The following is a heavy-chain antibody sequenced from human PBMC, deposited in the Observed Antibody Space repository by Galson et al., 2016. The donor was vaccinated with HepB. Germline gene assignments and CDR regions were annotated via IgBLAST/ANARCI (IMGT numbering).Heavy chain of an antibody. D-gene: IGHD2-15*01. Sequence: SLRLSCAASAFLVTSNYMTWVRQAPGKGLTWVSVIYSNGTTHYASSVKGRFTVSRDHSKNTLYLQMNNLRPEDTAVYYCAKAPLGRCRGAICCYFDHWGQGTLVTVSS. J-gene: IGHJ4*02. V-gene: IGHV3-66*01. CDR1: AFLVTSNY. CDR2: IYSNGTT. CDR3: AKAPLGRCRGAICCYFDH.